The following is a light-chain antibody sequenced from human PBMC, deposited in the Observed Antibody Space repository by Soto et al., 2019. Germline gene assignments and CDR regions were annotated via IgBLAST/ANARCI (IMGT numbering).Light chain of an antibody. Sequence: EMVMTQSPATLSVSPGEEATLSCRASQSVRTGLAWYQQQPGQAPRLIIYGASIRATGIPARFSGSGSGTEFTLNITILQSEDFAVYYCQQDDYLWTFGQGTKVEIK. CDR3: QQDDYLWT. V-gene: IGKV3D-15*03. J-gene: IGKJ1*01. CDR1: QSVRTG. CDR2: GAS.